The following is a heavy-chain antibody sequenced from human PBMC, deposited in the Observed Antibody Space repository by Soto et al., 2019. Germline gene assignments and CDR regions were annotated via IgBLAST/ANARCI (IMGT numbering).Heavy chain of an antibody. Sequence: QVQLVQSGAEVKKPGSSVKVSCKASGGTFSSYAISWVRQAPGQGLEWMGGIIPIFGTANYAQKFQGRVTITADDSTSTDYIELSSLRSEDTAVYYCARVTVPYDSSGYYFDHWGQGTPVTVSS. CDR1: GGTFSSYA. D-gene: IGHD3-22*01. J-gene: IGHJ4*02. CDR2: IIPIFGTA. CDR3: ARVTVPYDSSGYYFDH. V-gene: IGHV1-69*01.